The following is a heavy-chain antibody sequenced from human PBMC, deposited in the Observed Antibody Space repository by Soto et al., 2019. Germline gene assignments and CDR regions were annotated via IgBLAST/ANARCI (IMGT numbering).Heavy chain of an antibody. V-gene: IGHV1-18*01. CDR2: ISVYTGNT. D-gene: IGHD3-22*01. J-gene: IGHJ6*02. Sequence: QVQLVQSGAEVKKPGASVKVSCKASGYTFTSYSISWVRQAPGQGLEWMGWISVYTGNTKYAQRLQGRVTMTTDTSTSTAYMELRSLRSDDTAVYYCARDLAEDNSGYYYASPGYYYYYGIDVWGQGTTVTVSS. CDR3: ARDLAEDNSGYYYASPGYYYYYGIDV. CDR1: GYTFTSYS.